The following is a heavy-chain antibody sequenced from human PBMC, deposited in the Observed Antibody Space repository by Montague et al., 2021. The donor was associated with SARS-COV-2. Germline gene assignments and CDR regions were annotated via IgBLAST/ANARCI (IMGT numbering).Heavy chain of an antibody. CDR3: ATLSGRTAAGTRDYFGLDV. V-gene: IGHV4-4*02. D-gene: IGHD6-13*01. J-gene: IGHJ6*02. CDR1: GDSISTSTW. CDR2: IFHSGTI. Sequence: SETLSLTCRVSGDSISTSTWWTWVRQPPGKGLEWIGEIFHSGTINYNPSLKSRVSTSVDKSNNQFSLRLSSLIAADTAVYYYATLSGRTAAGTRDYFGLDVWGQGTTVVVSS.